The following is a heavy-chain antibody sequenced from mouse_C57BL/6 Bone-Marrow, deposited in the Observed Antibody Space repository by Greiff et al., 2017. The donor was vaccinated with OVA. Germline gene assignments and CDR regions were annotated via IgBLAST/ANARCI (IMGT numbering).Heavy chain of an antibody. D-gene: IGHD1-1*01. J-gene: IGHJ1*03. V-gene: IGHV1-76*01. CDR2: IYPGSGNT. CDR3: ARDRSSHWYFDV. CDR1: GYTFTDYY. Sequence: VKLMESGAELVRPGASVKLSCKASGYTFTDYYINWVKQRPGQGLEWIARIYPGSGNTYYNEKFKGKATLTAEKSSSTAYMQLSSLTSEDSAVYFCARDRSSHWYFDVWGTGTTVTVSS.